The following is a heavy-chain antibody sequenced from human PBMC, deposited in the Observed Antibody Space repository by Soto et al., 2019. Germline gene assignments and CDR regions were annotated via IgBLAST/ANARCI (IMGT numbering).Heavy chain of an antibody. CDR2: ISGSGSAT. CDR3: ARYFSRAVAAILDH. J-gene: IGHJ4*02. CDR1: GYNFGTYA. D-gene: IGHD6-19*01. Sequence: GESLKISCAASGYNFGTYAMSWVRQAPGKGLEWVSAISGSGSATYHADAVRGRFTISRDNSKNTLFLEMSSLRVDDTAVYYCARYFSRAVAAILDHWGQGTLVTVSS. V-gene: IGHV3-23*01.